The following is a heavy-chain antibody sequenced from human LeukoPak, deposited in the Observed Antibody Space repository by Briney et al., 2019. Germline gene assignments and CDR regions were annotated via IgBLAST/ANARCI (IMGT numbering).Heavy chain of an antibody. CDR2: ITSSGTYT. Sequence: PGGSLRLSCADSGFTFSNYNMNWVRQAPGKAMEWVSSITSSGTYTFYADSVKGRFTISRDNAKNSLYLQMNSLRAEDTAVYYCARDRSTVTTWVDYRGQGTLVTVSS. J-gene: IGHJ4*02. V-gene: IGHV3-21*01. D-gene: IGHD4-17*01. CDR3: ARDRSTVTTWVDY. CDR1: GFTFSNYN.